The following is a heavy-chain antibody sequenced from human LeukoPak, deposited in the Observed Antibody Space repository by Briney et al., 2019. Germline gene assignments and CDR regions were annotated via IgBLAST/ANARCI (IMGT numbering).Heavy chain of an antibody. J-gene: IGHJ3*02. Sequence: SETLSLTCTVSGGSISSYYWSWIRQPAGKGLEWIGRIYTSGSTNYNPSLKSRVTMSVDTSKTQFSLKLSSVTAADTAVYYCARVMRFGEFIQPDAFDIWGQGTMVTVSS. CDR1: GGSISSYY. V-gene: IGHV4-4*07. CDR3: ARVMRFGEFIQPDAFDI. D-gene: IGHD3-10*01. CDR2: IYTSGST.